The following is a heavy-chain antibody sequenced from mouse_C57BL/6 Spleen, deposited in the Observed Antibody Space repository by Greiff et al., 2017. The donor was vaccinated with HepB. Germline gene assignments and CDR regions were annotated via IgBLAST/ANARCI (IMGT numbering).Heavy chain of an antibody. V-gene: IGHV5-17*01. J-gene: IGHJ4*01. CDR2: ISSGSSTI. D-gene: IGHD1-1*01. CDR3: ARPLLPNYAMDY. Sequence: EVKLVESGGGLVKPGGSLKLSCAASGFTFSDYGMHWVRQAPEKGLEWVAYISSGSSTIYYADTVKGRFTISRDNAKNTLFLQMTSLRSEDTAMYYCARPLLPNYAMDYWGQGTSVTVSS. CDR1: GFTFSDYG.